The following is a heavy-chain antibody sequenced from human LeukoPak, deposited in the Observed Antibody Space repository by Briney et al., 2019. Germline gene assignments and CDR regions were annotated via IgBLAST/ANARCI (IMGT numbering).Heavy chain of an antibody. CDR2: IYYSGST. J-gene: IGHJ6*02. CDR1: GGSISSGGYY. Sequence: SQTLSLTCTVSGGSISSGGYYWSWIRQHPGKGLEWIGYIYYSGSTYYNPSLKSRVTISVDTSKNQFSLKLSSVTAADTAVYYCARVSRVVPAAIPSYYYYGMDVWGQGTTVTVSS. D-gene: IGHD2-2*01. V-gene: IGHV4-31*03. CDR3: ARVSRVVPAAIPSYYYYGMDV.